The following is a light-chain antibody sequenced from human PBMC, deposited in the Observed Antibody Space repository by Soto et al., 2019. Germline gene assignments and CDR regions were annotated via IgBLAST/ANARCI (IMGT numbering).Light chain of an antibody. CDR3: QQTYSTPPGA. V-gene: IGKV1-39*01. Sequence: DIQMTQSPPSLSASVGDRVTITCRASQSISNYLNWYQQKPGKAPKVLIYTASSLQSGAPSRFSGSGSGTDFTLSISSLQAEDFATYYCQQTYSTPPGAFGQGTKVEIE. J-gene: IGKJ1*01. CDR1: QSISNY. CDR2: TAS.